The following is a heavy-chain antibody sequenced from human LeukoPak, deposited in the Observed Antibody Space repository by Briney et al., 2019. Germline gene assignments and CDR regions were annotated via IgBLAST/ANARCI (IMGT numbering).Heavy chain of an antibody. V-gene: IGHV4-59*01. J-gene: IGHJ4*02. CDR1: GGSISSYY. CDR2: IYYSGST. Sequence: KPSETLSLTCTVSGGSISSYYWSWIRQPPGKGLEWIGYIYYSGSTNYNPSLKSRVTISVDTSKNQFSLKLSSVTAADTAVYYCARARYSYALNFDYWGQGTLVTVSS. CDR3: ARARYSYALNFDY. D-gene: IGHD5-18*01.